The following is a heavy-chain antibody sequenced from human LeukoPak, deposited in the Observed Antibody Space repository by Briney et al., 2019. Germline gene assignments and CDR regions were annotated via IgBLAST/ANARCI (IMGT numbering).Heavy chain of an antibody. CDR2: ISSSGSTI. J-gene: IGHJ3*02. Sequence: GGSLRLSCAASGFTFSSYEMNWVRQAPGKGLEWVSYISSSGSTIYYADSVKGRFTISRDNAKNSLYLQMNSLRAEDTAVYYCARGRNPDSSGYYPSVDAFDIWGQGTMVTVSS. V-gene: IGHV3-48*03. D-gene: IGHD3-22*01. CDR3: ARGRNPDSSGYYPSVDAFDI. CDR1: GFTFSSYE.